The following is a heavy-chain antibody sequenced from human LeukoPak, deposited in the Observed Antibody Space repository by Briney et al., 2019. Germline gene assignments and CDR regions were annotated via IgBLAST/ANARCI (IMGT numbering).Heavy chain of an antibody. CDR1: GGSFSGYY. Sequence: SETLSLTCAVSGGSFSGYYWSWIRQPPGKGLEWIGEINHSGSTNYNPSLKSRVTISVDTSKNQFSLKLSSVTAADTAVYYCARGRGVLKFWGQGTLVTVSS. J-gene: IGHJ4*02. CDR2: INHSGST. V-gene: IGHV4-34*01. CDR3: ARGRGVLKF. D-gene: IGHD2-8*01.